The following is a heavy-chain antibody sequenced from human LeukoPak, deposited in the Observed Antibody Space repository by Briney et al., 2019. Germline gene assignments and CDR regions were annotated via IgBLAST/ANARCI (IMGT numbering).Heavy chain of an antibody. D-gene: IGHD6-25*01. CDR2: IRYDGSDK. V-gene: IGHV3-30*02. J-gene: IGHJ6*03. CDR1: GFTFSSYG. CDR3: ARDYQRLRWYMDV. Sequence: GGSLRLSCAASGFTFSSYGIHWVRQAPGKGLEWVAFIRYDGSDKYYADSVKGRFTISRDNSKNTLYLQMNSLRAEDTAVYYCARDYQRLRWYMDVWGKGTTVTVSS.